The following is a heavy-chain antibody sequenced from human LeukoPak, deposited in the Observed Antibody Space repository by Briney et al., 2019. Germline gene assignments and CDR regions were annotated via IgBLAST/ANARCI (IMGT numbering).Heavy chain of an antibody. CDR1: GGSISSGGYS. J-gene: IGHJ3*02. Sequence: SETLSLTCAVSGGSISSGGYSWSWIRQPPGKGLEWIGYIYHSGSTYYNPSLKSRVTISVDRSKNQFSLKLSSVTAADTAVYYCARWAGGYYGAFDIWGQGTMVTVSS. D-gene: IGHD1-26*01. CDR2: IYHSGST. V-gene: IGHV4-30-2*01. CDR3: ARWAGGYYGAFDI.